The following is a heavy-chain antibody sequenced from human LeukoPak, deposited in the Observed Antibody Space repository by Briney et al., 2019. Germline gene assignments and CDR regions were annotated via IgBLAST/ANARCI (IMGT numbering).Heavy chain of an antibody. D-gene: IGHD6-19*01. CDR2: IRSKANSYAT. J-gene: IGHJ4*02. V-gene: IGHV3-73*01. CDR1: GFTFSGSA. CDR3: TIAVAGMVIDY. Sequence: RGSLRLSCAASGFTFSGSAMHWVRQASGKGLEWVGRIRSKANSYATAYAASVKGRFTISRDDSKNTAYLQMNSLKTEDTAVYYCTIAVAGMVIDYWGQGTLVTVSS.